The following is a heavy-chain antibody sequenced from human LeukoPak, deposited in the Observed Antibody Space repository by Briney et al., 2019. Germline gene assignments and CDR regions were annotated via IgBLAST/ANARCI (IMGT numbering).Heavy chain of an antibody. CDR2: INPNSGGT. CDR3: ARALERKNYGGNSAPSDP. J-gene: IGHJ5*02. V-gene: IGHV1-2*02. CDR1: GYTFTGYY. D-gene: IGHD4-23*01. Sequence: ASVKVSCKASGYTFTGYYMHWVRHAPGQGLEWMGWINPNSGGTNYAQKFQGRVTMTRDTSISTAYMELSRLRSDDTAVYYCARALERKNYGGNSAPSDPWGQGTLVTVSS.